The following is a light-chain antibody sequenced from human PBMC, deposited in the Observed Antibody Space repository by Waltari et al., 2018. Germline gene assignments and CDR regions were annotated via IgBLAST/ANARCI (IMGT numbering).Light chain of an antibody. Sequence: QSALTQPASVSGSPGQSITISCTGTSSDVGGYHYASWYQQHPGKAPQLMIYEVSNRPSGVSNRFSGSKSGDTASLTISGLQAEDEADYYCSSYTSSSTLYVFGTGTKVTVL. CDR1: SSDVGGYHY. J-gene: IGLJ1*01. CDR3: SSYTSSSTLYV. V-gene: IGLV2-14*01. CDR2: EVS.